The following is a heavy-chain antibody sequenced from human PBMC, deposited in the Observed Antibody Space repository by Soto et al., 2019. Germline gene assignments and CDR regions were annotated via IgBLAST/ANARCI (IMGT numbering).Heavy chain of an antibody. V-gene: IGHV3-74*01. CDR3: AIAIGSNHPFDY. CDR1: GFTFSTYW. CDR2: ISTDGSST. Sequence: EVQLVESGGGLVQPGGSLRLSCAATGFTFSTYWMHWVRQGPGKGLVWVSRISTDGSSTTYADSVKGRFTISRDNAKNTLYLQMNSLRAEDTAVYYCAIAIGSNHPFDYWGQGSLVTVSS. J-gene: IGHJ4*02. D-gene: IGHD2-2*01.